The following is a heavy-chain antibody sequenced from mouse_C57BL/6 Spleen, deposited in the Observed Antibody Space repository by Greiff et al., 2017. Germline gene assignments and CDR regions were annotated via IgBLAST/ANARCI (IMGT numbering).Heavy chain of an antibody. J-gene: IGHJ3*01. Sequence: VQRVESGAELARPGASVKMSCKASGYTFTSYTMHWVKQRPGQGLEWIGYINPSSGYTKYNQKFKDKATLTADKSSSTAYMQLSSLTSEDAAVYYCARADGNYEGWFAYWGQGTLVTVSA. D-gene: IGHD2-1*01. CDR3: ARADGNYEGWFAY. V-gene: IGHV1-4*01. CDR2: INPSSGYT. CDR1: GYTFTSYT.